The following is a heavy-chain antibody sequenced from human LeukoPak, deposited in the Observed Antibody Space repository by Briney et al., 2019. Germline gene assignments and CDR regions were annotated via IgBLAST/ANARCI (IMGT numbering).Heavy chain of an antibody. CDR3: ARDGAGGSYSVYYYGMDV. Sequence: GGSLRLSCAASGFTFSDYYMSWIRQAPGKGLEWVAVISYDGSNKYYADSVKGRFTISRDNSKNTLYLQMNSLRAEDTAVYYCARDGAGGSYSVYYYGMDVWGQGTTVTVSS. J-gene: IGHJ6*02. V-gene: IGHV3-30-3*01. CDR1: GFTFSDYY. CDR2: ISYDGSNK. D-gene: IGHD1-26*01.